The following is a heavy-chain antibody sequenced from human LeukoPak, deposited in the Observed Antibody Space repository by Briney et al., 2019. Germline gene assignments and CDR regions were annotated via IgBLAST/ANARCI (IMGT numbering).Heavy chain of an antibody. D-gene: IGHD3-10*01. CDR2: INPSGGST. J-gene: IGHJ4*02. CDR3: ATLLISGSRDY. CDR1: GYTFSSYY. V-gene: IGHV1-46*01. Sequence: GASVKVSCKASGYTFSSYYMHWVRQAPGQGLEWMGIINPSGGSTSYAQKFQGRVTMTRDMSTSTVYMELSSLRSEDTAVYYCATLLISGSRDYWGQGTLVTVSS.